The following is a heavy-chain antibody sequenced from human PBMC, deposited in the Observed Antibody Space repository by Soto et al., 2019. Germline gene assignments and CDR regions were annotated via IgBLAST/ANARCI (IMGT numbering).Heavy chain of an antibody. D-gene: IGHD3-10*01. CDR2: IGGSGGTK. Sequence: GGSLRLSCAASGFTFSSYEMNWVRQAPGKGLEWISYIGGSGGTKYSADSVKGRFTISRDNAQNSLHLQMNSLRVEDTAVYYCARDRGGDVGQFSFPDGFDLWGQGTLVTVSS. CDR3: ARDRGGDVGQFSFPDGFDL. J-gene: IGHJ3*01. CDR1: GFTFSSYE. V-gene: IGHV3-48*03.